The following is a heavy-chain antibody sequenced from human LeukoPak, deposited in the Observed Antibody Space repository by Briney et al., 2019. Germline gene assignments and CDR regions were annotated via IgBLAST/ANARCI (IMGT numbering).Heavy chain of an antibody. J-gene: IGHJ4*02. V-gene: IGHV4-4*02. CDR1: GGSISSSYW. CDR2: IYHSGST. Sequence: SETLSLTCAVSGGSISSSYWWSWVRQPPGKGLEWIGEIYHSGSTNYNPSLKSRITISVDTSKNQFSLKLSSVTAADTAVYYCARLPDYYSRHGAPGWGQGTLVTVSS. D-gene: IGHD3-10*01. CDR3: ARLPDYYSRHGAPG.